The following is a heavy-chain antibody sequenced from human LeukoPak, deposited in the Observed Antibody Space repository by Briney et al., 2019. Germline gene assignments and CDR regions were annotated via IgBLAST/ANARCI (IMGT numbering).Heavy chain of an antibody. CDR1: GFTFSSYG. Sequence: PGGSLRLSCAASGFTFSSYGMNWVRQAPGKRLEWVSYISSRSDSIYYADSVKGRFTISRDNAENSLYLQMNSLRDEDTAVYYCARAMRSGYDYWGQGTLDTVSS. CDR2: ISSRSDSI. CDR3: ARAMRSGYDY. V-gene: IGHV3-48*02. D-gene: IGHD5-12*01. J-gene: IGHJ4*02.